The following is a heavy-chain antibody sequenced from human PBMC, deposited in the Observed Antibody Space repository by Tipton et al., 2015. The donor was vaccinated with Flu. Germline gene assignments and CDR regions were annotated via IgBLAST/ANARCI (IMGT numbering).Heavy chain of an antibody. J-gene: IGHJ4*02. D-gene: IGHD1-26*01. Sequence: TLSLTCTVSGGSISSSSYYWGWIRQPPGKGLEWIGSIYYSGSTYYNPSLKSRVTISVDTSKNQFSLKVSSVTAADTAVYYCARLEVVVGATGGQGDYWGQGTLVTVSS. CDR1: GGSISSSSYY. CDR2: IYYSGST. V-gene: IGHV4-39*01. CDR3: ARLEVVVGATGGQGDY.